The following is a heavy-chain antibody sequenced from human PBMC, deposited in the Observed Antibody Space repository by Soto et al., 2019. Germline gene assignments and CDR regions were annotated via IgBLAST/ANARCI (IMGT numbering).Heavy chain of an antibody. CDR2: IWYDGSNK. CDR3: ARDYYDSSGYYPYYFDY. D-gene: IGHD3-22*01. CDR1: GFTFSSYG. J-gene: IGHJ4*02. Sequence: VGSLRLSCAASGFTFSSYGMHWVRQAPGKGLEWVAVIWYDGSNKYYADSVKGRFTISRDNSKNTLYLQMNSLRAEDTAVYYCARDYYDSSGYYPYYFDYWGQGTLVTVSS. V-gene: IGHV3-33*01.